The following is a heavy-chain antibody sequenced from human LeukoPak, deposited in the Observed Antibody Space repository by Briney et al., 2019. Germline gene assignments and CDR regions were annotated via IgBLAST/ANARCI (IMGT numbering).Heavy chain of an antibody. V-gene: IGHV1-18*01. CDR1: GYTFTSYG. J-gene: IGHJ6*02. Sequence: ASVKVSCKASGYTFTSYGISWVRPAPGQGLEWMGWIRAYIGNTNYAQKVQGRATRTTDAATSTAYMELRSLRSDDTAVYYCARASTGYNSSWFNYYYYGMDVWGQGTTVTVSS. CDR3: ARASTGYNSSWFNYYYYGMDV. CDR2: IRAYIGNT. D-gene: IGHD6-13*01.